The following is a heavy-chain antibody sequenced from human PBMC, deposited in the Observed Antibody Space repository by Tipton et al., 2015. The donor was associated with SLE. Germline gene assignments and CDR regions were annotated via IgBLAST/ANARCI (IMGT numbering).Heavy chain of an antibody. CDR3: ARFCGGDCYPH. D-gene: IGHD2-21*01. V-gene: IGHV1-46*01. Sequence: QSGAEVKKPGASVNISCKASGYTFTSYYMHWVRQAPGQGLEWMGIIGPSGGSTNYAQKFQGRVTMTTDTSTSTAYMELRSLRSDDTAVYYCARFCGGDCYPHWGQGTLVTVSS. J-gene: IGHJ1*01. CDR2: IGPSGGST. CDR1: GYTFTSYY.